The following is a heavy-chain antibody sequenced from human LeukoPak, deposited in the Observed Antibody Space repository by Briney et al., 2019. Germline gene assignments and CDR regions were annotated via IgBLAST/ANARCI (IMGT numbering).Heavy chain of an antibody. CDR1: GGSISSFY. CDR2: IYYSGST. CDR3: ASSRTGGSMPYYYYYMDV. Sequence: QPSETLSLTCTVSGGSISSFYWSWLRQPPGKGLEWIGYIYYSGSTNYNPSLKSRVTISVDTSKNQFSLKLSSVTAADTAVYYCASSRTGGSMPYYYYYMDVWGKGTTVTVSS. J-gene: IGHJ6*03. V-gene: IGHV4-59*08. D-gene: IGHD7-27*01.